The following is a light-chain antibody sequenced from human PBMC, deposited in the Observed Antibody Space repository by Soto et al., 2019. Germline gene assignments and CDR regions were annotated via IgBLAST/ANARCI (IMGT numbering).Light chain of an antibody. Sequence: QSVLTQPPSVSGAPGQRVTISCTGSSSNIGAGYDVHWYQQLPGTAPRLLIYGNSNRPSGVPDRFSGYKSGTSTSLAIAGLQAEDEDDYCCQYSDSSLGGSVFGGGTKLTVL. CDR3: QYSDSSLGGSV. J-gene: IGLJ3*02. V-gene: IGLV1-40*01. CDR1: SSNIGAGYD. CDR2: GNS.